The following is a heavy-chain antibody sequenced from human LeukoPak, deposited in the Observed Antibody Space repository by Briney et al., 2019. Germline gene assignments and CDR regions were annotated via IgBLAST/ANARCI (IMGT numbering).Heavy chain of an antibody. CDR1: GYTFTGYY. J-gene: IGHJ4*02. CDR3: ATEEYEDYVRDFDY. V-gene: IGHV1-69*02. CDR2: IIPILGIA. Sequence: SVKVSCKASGYTFTGYYMHWVRQAPGQGLEWMGRIIPILGIANYAQKFQGRVTITADKSTSTAYMELSSLRSEDTAVYYCATEEYEDYVRDFDYWGQGTLVTVSS. D-gene: IGHD4-17*01.